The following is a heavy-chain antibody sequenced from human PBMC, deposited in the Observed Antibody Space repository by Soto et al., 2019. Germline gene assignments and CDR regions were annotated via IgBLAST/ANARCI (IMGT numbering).Heavy chain of an antibody. V-gene: IGHV1-69*01. CDR3: VAELDFGKLSVV. CDR2: TIPLFGTT. CDR1: GDTFKNSD. Sequence: QVQLVQSGVEVKKPGSSVRVSCKASGDTFKNSDISWVRQAPGQGLEWMGGTIPLFGTTDYAQKFQGRLTITTDESTTTAYMEVSRLTSEDTAVYYCVAELDFGKLSVVWGQGTTVIVSS. J-gene: IGHJ6*02. D-gene: IGHD3-10*01.